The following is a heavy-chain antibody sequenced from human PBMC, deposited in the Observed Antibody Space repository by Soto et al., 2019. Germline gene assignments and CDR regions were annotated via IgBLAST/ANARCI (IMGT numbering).Heavy chain of an antibody. Sequence: EEQLVESGGGLVQPGGSLRLSCRASGFTFSSYWLHWVRQAPGKGLVWVSRIKGDGSSASYADSVKDRFTISRDNAKNTLYLQMNSLGAEDTAVYWCARGIRNYYGVDVWGQGTMVTVSS. V-gene: IGHV3-74*01. CDR1: GFTFSSYW. CDR3: ARGIRNYYGVDV. CDR2: IKGDGSSA. J-gene: IGHJ6*02.